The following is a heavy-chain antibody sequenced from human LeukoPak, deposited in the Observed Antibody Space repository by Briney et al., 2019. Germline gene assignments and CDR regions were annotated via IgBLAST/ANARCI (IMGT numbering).Heavy chain of an antibody. CDR3: ARRSRTKPRFFDY. J-gene: IGHJ4*02. CDR2: IYYSGST. Sequence: PSETLSLTCTVSGGSISSSGYYWGWIRQPPGKGLEWIGNIYYSGSTYYNPSLKSRVTISVDTSKNQFSLKLSSVTAADTAVYYCARRSRTKPRFFDYWGQGTLVTVSS. V-gene: IGHV4-39*01. D-gene: IGHD1-14*01. CDR1: GGSISSSGYY.